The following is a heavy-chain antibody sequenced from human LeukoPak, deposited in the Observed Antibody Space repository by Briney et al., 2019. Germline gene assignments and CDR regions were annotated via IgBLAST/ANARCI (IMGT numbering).Heavy chain of an antibody. J-gene: IGHJ3*01. CDR2: TKQDGSEK. CDR1: GFIFNSYW. Sequence: GGSLRLTCAGSGFIFNSYWMSWVRQAPGKGLEWVANTKQDGSEKYYLDSVKGRFTISRDNAKNSLYLQMNTLRPEDTAVYYCARERNVAVVTAFDVWGQGTMVTVSS. D-gene: IGHD2-2*01. V-gene: IGHV3-7*01. CDR3: ARERNVAVVTAFDV.